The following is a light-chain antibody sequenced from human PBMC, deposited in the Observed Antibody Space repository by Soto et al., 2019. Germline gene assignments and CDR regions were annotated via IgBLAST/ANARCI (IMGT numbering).Light chain of an antibody. J-gene: IGLJ3*02. CDR1: SSDVGDYNY. CDR2: EVS. Sequence: QSALTQPPSASGSPGQSVTISCTGTSSDVGDYNYVSWYQQYPGKAPKLMIYEVSKRPSGVPDRFSGSKSGNTASLTVSGRQAEDEADYYCSSYAGSNNWVFGGGTKVTVL. CDR3: SSYAGSNNWV. V-gene: IGLV2-8*01.